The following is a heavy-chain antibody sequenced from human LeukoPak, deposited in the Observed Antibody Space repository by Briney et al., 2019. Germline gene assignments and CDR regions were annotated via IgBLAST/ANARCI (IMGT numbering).Heavy chain of an antibody. CDR2: ISTYNGKT. J-gene: IGHJ6*03. CDR3: ARGYSSSWYKVLYYYYYMDV. Sequence: ASVKVSCKASGYTFTNYAITWVRQAPGQGLEWMGWISTYNGKTNYAQKLQGRVTMTTDTSTSTAYMELRSLRSEDTAVYYCARGYSSSWYKVLYYYYYMDVWGKGTTVTVSS. V-gene: IGHV1-18*01. CDR1: GYTFTNYA. D-gene: IGHD6-13*01.